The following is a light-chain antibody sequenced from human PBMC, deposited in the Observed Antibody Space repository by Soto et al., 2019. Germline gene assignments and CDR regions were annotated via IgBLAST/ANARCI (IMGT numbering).Light chain of an antibody. CDR1: QDIRNS. V-gene: IGKV1-27*01. CDR2: GAS. CDR3: QKYNSPPLT. Sequence: DIQMTQSPSSLSASVGDRVTITRRASQDIRNSLAWYQQKPGQVPKLLFFGASTAQSGVPVRFSGSGSGTDFTLTISGLQPEDVATYYCQKYNSPPLTFGPGTKVEIK. J-gene: IGKJ3*01.